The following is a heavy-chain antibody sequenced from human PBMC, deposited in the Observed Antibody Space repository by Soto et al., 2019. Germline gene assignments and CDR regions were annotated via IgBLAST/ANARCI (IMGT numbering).Heavy chain of an antibody. CDR1: GASINSVDYH. CDR2: IYYSAST. V-gene: IGHV4-30-4*02. CDR3: ARDSRPLSGGMHX. J-gene: IGHJ6*02. Sequence: SETLSLTCTVSGASINSVDYHWTWIRQFPGKGLELVGCIYYSASTYYNPALGSRLTISLDTSKKQFSLKLTSVTAADTAVYYCARDSRPLSGGMHXWGQATTVTVS.